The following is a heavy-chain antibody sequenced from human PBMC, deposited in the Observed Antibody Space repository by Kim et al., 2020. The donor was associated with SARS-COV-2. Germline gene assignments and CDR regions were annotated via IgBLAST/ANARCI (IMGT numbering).Heavy chain of an antibody. CDR3: AKLNIEEVIAVAGTGY. CDR2: ISYDGSNK. J-gene: IGHJ4*02. Sequence: GGSLRLSCAASGFTFSSYGMHWVRQAPGKGLEWVAVISYDGSNKYYADSVKGRFTISRDNSKNTLYLQMNSLRAEDTAVYYCAKLNIEEVIAVAGTGYWGQGTLVTVSS. V-gene: IGHV3-30*18. CDR1: GFTFSSYG. D-gene: IGHD6-19*01.